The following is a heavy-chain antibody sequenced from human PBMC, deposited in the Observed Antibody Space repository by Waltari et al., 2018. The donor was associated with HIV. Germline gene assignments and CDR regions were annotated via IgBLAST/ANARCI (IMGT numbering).Heavy chain of an antibody. D-gene: IGHD2-2*02. CDR3: ASPSIRAGMDV. CDR2: IKQDGSEK. J-gene: IGHJ6*02. Sequence: EVQLVESGGGLVQPGGSLRLSCAASGFTFSNFWMSWVRQAPGKGLEWLANIKQDGSEKYYGDSVKGRFTSSRDNAKNSLYLQMNSLRAEDTAVYYCASPSIRAGMDVWGQGTTVTVSS. V-gene: IGHV3-7*01. CDR1: GFTFSNFW.